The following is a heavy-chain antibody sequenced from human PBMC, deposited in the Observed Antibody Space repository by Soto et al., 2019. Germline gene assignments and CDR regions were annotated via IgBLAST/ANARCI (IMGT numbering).Heavy chain of an antibody. CDR3: ARDRRDGYKTFDY. D-gene: IGHD5-12*01. J-gene: IGHJ4*02. Sequence: QVQLVQSGAEVKKPGASVKGSCKSSGYTFTSYEMYWVRQAPGQGLEWMGIINSSGGSTNYAQKFQGRGTMTRDTTTSTVYMELSSLRSEDTAVYYCARDRRDGYKTFDYWGQGTLVTVSS. CDR1: GYTFTSYE. CDR2: INSSGGST. V-gene: IGHV1-46*01.